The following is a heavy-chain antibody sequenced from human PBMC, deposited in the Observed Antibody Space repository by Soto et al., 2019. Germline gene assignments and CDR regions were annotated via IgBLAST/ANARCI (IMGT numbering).Heavy chain of an antibody. CDR1: GYTFTNYW. J-gene: IGHJ5*01. CDR3: AILVSLLQPIDS. V-gene: IGHV5-51*01. CDR2: IFPRDFDV. D-gene: IGHD4-4*01. Sequence: PGESLKISCQTSGYTFTNYWIGWVRQMPGGGLEWLGLIFPRDFDVRYSPSFEGQVTISADRSTATAFLQWLSLEASDSALYFCAILVSLLQPIDSWGQGTPVTVSS.